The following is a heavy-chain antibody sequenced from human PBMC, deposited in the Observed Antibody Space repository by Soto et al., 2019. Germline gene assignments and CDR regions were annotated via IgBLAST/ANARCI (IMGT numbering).Heavy chain of an antibody. D-gene: IGHD3-3*01. J-gene: IGHJ5*02. CDR2: ISHGGRIE. Sequence: PGGSLRLSCAASGFTFSSFALHWVRQAPGEGLEWVALISHGGRIENYADSVKGRFIISRDNSKNTVYMQMDSLRLGDTGVYYCARDGLPDDFRSGGYWFDPWGQGTQVTVSS. CDR1: GFTFSSFA. CDR3: ARDGLPDDFRSGGYWFDP. V-gene: IGHV3-30-3*01.